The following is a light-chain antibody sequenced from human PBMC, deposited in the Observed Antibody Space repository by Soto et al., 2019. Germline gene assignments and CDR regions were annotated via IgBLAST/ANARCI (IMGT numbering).Light chain of an antibody. J-gene: IGKJ2*01. CDR3: QQNYNTPPFT. CDR2: AAS. Sequence: DIHLTQSPSSLSASVGYRVTIACRASETISTDLNWYQQKPGKAPKVLIYAASSLQSGVPSRFSGSGSGTDFTLTISSLQPEDFAVYYCQQNYNTPPFTFGQGTKVDIK. V-gene: IGKV1-39*01. CDR1: ETISTD.